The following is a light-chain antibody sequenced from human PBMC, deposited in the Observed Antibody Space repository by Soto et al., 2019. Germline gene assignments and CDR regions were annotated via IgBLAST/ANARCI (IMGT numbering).Light chain of an antibody. CDR2: SAS. Sequence: EIVLTQSPATLSLSPGERATLSCRASQSVRNDLVWYHQKPGQAPRVLIYSASNRATGIPARFSGSGSGTAFTLPIGSIEPEDFAVYYCQQRTNWPPTFGGGTKVEMK. CDR3: QQRTNWPPT. J-gene: IGKJ4*02. V-gene: IGKV3-11*01. CDR1: QSVRND.